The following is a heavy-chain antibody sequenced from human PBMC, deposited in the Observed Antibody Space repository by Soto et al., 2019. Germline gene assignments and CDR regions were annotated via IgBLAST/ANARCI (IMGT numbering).Heavy chain of an antibody. J-gene: IGHJ4*02. Sequence: QVQLVQSGAEVKKPESSVKVSCKAPGGTFSTYAISWVRQAPGQGLEWMGGIIPMFGTANYAQRFQDRVKITADESTNTVYMELSSLRSEDTAVYFCARGIQLWLRRINNGYSGWGQGTLVTVSS. CDR1: GGTFSTYA. V-gene: IGHV1-69*12. D-gene: IGHD5-18*01. CDR3: ARGIQLWLRRINNGYSG. CDR2: IIPMFGTA.